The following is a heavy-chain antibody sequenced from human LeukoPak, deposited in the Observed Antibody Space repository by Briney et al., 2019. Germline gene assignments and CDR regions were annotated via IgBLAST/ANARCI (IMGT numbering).Heavy chain of an antibody. V-gene: IGHV3-9*03. CDR1: GFTFDDYA. Sequence: GRSLRLSCAASGFTFDDYAMHWVRQAPGKGLERVSGISWNSGSIGYADSVKGRFTISRDNAKNSLYLQMNSLRAEDMALYYCAKAESGYYYDGSGYLDYWGQGTLVTVSS. CDR2: ISWNSGSI. J-gene: IGHJ4*02. CDR3: AKAESGYYYDGSGYLDY. D-gene: IGHD3-22*01.